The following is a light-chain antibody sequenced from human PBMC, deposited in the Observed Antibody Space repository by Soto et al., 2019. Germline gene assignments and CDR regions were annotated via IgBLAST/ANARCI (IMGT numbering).Light chain of an antibody. J-gene: IGKJ1*01. CDR1: QSISSY. V-gene: IGKV1-39*01. Sequence: ITMNQSPSSLSACVGDRVTITCRASQSISSYLNWYQQKPGKAPKLLIYAASSLQSGVPSRFSGSGSGTDFTLTISSLQPEDFATYYCQQSYSTPPRTFGQGTKVDI. CDR3: QQSYSTPPRT. CDR2: AAS.